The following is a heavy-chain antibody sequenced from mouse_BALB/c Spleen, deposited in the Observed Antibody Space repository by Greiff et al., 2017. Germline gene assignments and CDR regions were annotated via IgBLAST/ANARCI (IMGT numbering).Heavy chain of an antibody. CDR2: IYPYNGGT. CDR1: GYTFTDYN. Sequence: EVQLQQSGPELVKPGASVKISCKASGYTFTDYNMHWVKQSHGKSLEWIGYIYPYNGGTGYNQKFKSKATLTVDNSSSTAYMELRSLTSEDSAVYYCASTVVAGGLDYWGQGTTLTVSS. CDR3: ASTVVAGGLDY. J-gene: IGHJ2*01. D-gene: IGHD1-1*01. V-gene: IGHV1S29*02.